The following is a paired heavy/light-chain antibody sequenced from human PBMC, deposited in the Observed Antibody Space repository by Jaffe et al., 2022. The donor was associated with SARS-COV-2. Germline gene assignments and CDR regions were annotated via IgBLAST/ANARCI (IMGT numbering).Heavy chain of an antibody. V-gene: IGHV4-59*01. CDR3: ARGLDYYDSSGSIHDY. D-gene: IGHD3-22*01. CDR2: IYYSGST. CDR1: GGSISSYY. J-gene: IGHJ4*02. Sequence: QVQLQESGPGLVKPSETLSLTCTVSGGSISSYYWSWIRQPPGKGLEWIGYIYYSGSTNYNPSLKSRVTISVDTSKNQFSLKLSSVTAADTAVYYCARGLDYYDSSGSIHDYWGQGTLVTVSS.
Light chain of an antibody. Sequence: DIQMTQSPSTLSASVGDRVTITCRASQSISSWLAWYQQKPGKAPKLLIYKASSLESGVPSRFSGSGSGTEFTLTISSLQPDDFATYYCQQYNSYSPWTFGQGTKLEIK. CDR2: KAS. CDR1: QSISSW. J-gene: IGKJ2*02. CDR3: QQYNSYSPWT. V-gene: IGKV1-5*03.